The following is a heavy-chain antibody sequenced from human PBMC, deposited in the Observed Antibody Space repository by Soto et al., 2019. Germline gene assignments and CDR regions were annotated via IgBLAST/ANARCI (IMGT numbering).Heavy chain of an antibody. CDR2: IYYSGGP. D-gene: IGHD5-18*01. Sequence: TSQTQSVTWTVAGGSISSYGWSWVRQPPVRGLWWIGCIYYSGGPNYGPSLKRRIIIVLDTSKTQFSLKVSSVTAADTAVYYCARGAAGYNHGLRPYYGMDVWGPGTTVTVSS. CDR1: GGSISSYG. CDR3: ARGAAGYNHGLRPYYGMDV. J-gene: IGHJ6*02. V-gene: IGHV4-59*01.